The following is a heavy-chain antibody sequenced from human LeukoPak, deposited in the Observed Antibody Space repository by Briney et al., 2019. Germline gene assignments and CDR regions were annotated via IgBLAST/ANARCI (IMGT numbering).Heavy chain of an antibody. CDR1: GFTFSSYA. J-gene: IGHJ4*02. V-gene: IGHV3-23*01. D-gene: IGHD6-6*01. CDR2: ISGSGGST. Sequence: GGSLRLSCAASGFTFSSYAMSWVRQAPGKGLEWVSAISGSGGSTYYADSVKGRFTISRDNSKNTLYLQMNSLRAEDTAVYYCAKAWRSSSSENIDYWGQGTLVTVSS. CDR3: AKAWRSSSSENIDY.